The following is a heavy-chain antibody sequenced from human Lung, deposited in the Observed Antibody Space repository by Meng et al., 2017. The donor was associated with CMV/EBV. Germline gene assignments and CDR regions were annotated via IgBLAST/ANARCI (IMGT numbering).Heavy chain of an antibody. Sequence: SVKVSXKASGGTFRSYAISWVRQAPGQGLEWMGGFIPVFGTANYAQKFQGRVTITTDESTSTAYMELSSLRSEDTAIYYCARGLTIAVAGTKFGSWGQGXLVTGSS. CDR3: ARGLTIAVAGTKFGS. V-gene: IGHV1-69*05. J-gene: IGHJ4*02. CDR2: FIPVFGTA. CDR1: GGTFRSYA. D-gene: IGHD6-13*01.